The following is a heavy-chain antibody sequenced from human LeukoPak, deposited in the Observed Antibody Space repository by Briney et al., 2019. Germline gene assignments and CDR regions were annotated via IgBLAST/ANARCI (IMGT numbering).Heavy chain of an antibody. CDR3: ARGGFAHWVTAVGFEY. CDR1: GGSISSYY. CDR2: VYYTGNT. Sequence: SETLSLTCTVSGGSISSYYWSWIRQPPGKGLEWIGYVYYTGNTNYNPSLKSRVTISVDTSKNQFSLKLSSVTAADTAVYYCARGGFAHWVTAVGFEYWGQGTLVTVSS. J-gene: IGHJ4*02. D-gene: IGHD2-21*02. V-gene: IGHV4-59*01.